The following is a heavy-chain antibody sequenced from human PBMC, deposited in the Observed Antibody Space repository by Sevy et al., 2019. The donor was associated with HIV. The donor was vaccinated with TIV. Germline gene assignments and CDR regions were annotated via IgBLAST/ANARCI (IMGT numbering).Heavy chain of an antibody. CDR2: IYYNGHI. J-gene: IGHJ4*02. CDR3: AGENAWGRGYS. D-gene: IGHD1-26*01. CDR1: GGSITSLY. Sequence: SETLSLTCTVSGGSITSLYWNWIRQPPGKGLEWIANIYYNGHINYNPSLKSRGPLSLDTSKNQFSLRLSSVTAADTAMYYCAGENAWGRGYSWGQGTLVTVSS. V-gene: IGHV4-59*08.